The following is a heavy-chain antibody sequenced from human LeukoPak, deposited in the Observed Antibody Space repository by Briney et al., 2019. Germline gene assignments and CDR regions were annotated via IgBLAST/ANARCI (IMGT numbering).Heavy chain of an antibody. CDR3: ARLELDAFDI. J-gene: IGHJ3*02. D-gene: IGHD1-26*01. CDR1: GGTFSSYA. CDR2: IIPIFGTA. Sequence: WASVKVSCKASGGTFSSYAISWVRQAPGQGLEWMGGIIPIFGTANYAQKFQGRVTITADESTSTAYMELSSLRSEDTAVYYCARLELDAFDIWGQGTMVTVSS. V-gene: IGHV1-69*13.